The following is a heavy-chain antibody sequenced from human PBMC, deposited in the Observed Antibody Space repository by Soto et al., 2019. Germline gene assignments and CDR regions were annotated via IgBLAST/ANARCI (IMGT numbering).Heavy chain of an antibody. D-gene: IGHD3-22*01. CDR3: ARGHYYDSRALAY. Sequence: QVQLVQSGAEVKKPGASVKVSCKASGYSFSYYGISWVRQAPGQGLEWMGLISAYNGNTNYGQKAPXRXXMTTATSTSTAYMELRSLTSDDTAIYYCARGHYYDSRALAYWGQGTLVTVSS. CDR2: ISAYNGNT. J-gene: IGHJ4*02. CDR1: GYSFSYYG. V-gene: IGHV1-18*01.